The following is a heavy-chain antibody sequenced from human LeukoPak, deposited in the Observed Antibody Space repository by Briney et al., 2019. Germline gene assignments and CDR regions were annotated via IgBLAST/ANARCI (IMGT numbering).Heavy chain of an antibody. Sequence: SETLSLTCTVSGGSISSSTYYWGCIRQPPGKGLEWIGSIYYSGSTYYNPSLKSRATISVDTSKNQFSLKLSSVTAADTAVYYCARHTEYSSGPLDHWGQGTLVTVSS. J-gene: IGHJ4*02. CDR1: GGSISSSTYY. CDR2: IYYSGST. V-gene: IGHV4-39*01. CDR3: ARHTEYSSGPLDH. D-gene: IGHD6-25*01.